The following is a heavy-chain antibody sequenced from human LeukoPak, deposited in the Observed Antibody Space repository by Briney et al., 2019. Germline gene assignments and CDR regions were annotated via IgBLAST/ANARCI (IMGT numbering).Heavy chain of an antibody. CDR2: IKQDGSEK. J-gene: IGHJ4*03. D-gene: IGHD3-16*02. Sequence: GGSLRLSCSASGFTFSSYWMSWVRQAPGKGLEWVANIKQDGSEKYYVDSVKGRFTISRDNAKNSLSLQMNSLRAEDTAVYYCPRMDIGIVRDWGQWTLVTIFS. CDR3: PRMDIGIVRD. V-gene: IGHV3-7*01. CDR1: GFTFSSYW.